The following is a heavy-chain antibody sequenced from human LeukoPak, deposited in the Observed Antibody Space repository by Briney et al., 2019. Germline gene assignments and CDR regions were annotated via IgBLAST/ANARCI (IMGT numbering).Heavy chain of an antibody. Sequence: PSETLSLTCAVYGGSFSDYYWSWIRQPPGKGLEWIGEINRSGSTNYNPSLKSRVTISVDTSKNQFSLKLSSVTAADTAVYYCARMNYYDSSGYYLDYWGQGTLVTVSS. D-gene: IGHD3-22*01. V-gene: IGHV4-34*01. CDR2: INRSGST. CDR3: ARMNYYDSSGYYLDY. CDR1: GGSFSDYY. J-gene: IGHJ4*02.